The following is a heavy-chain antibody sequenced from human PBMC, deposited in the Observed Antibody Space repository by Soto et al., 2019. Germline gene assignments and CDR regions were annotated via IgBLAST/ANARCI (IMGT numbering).Heavy chain of an antibody. D-gene: IGHD3-3*01. CDR2: IYRSGYT. Sequence: NPSETLSLTCAVAGYSISSVDYWGWIRQPPGKGLEWIGSIYRSGYTYYNPSLKSRVTISLDTSKNQFSLNLTSVTAADTAVYYCARPRTVFGAVEYWGLGTLVTVSS. J-gene: IGHJ4*02. CDR3: ARPRTVFGAVEY. V-gene: IGHV4-38-2*01. CDR1: GYSISSVDY.